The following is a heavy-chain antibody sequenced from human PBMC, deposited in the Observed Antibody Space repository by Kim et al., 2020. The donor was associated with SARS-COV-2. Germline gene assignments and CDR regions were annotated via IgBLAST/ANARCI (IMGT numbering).Heavy chain of an antibody. CDR3: ARQGRDYDSSGYPTGAFDI. V-gene: IGHV4-39*01. CDR1: GGSISSSSYY. D-gene: IGHD3-22*01. J-gene: IGHJ3*02. CDR2: IYYSGST. Sequence: SETLSLTCTVSGGSISSSSYYWGWIRQPPGKGLEWIGSIYYSGSTYYNPSLKSRVTISVDTSKNQFSLKLSSVTAADTAVYYCARQGRDYDSSGYPTGAFDIWGQGTMVTVSS.